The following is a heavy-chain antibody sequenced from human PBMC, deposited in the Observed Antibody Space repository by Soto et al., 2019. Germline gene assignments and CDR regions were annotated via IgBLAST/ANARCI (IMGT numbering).Heavy chain of an antibody. CDR2: ISNSRTTI. V-gene: IGHV3-48*01. Sequence: GGSLRLCCAASGFAFSIYSMNWVRQAPGKGLEWISYISNSRTTIYYADSVKGRFTISRDNAKNSLYLQMSSLRAEDTAVYYCATDKRNSSDDYFYYMDVWGKGTTVTVSS. D-gene: IGHD6-6*01. CDR3: ATDKRNSSDDYFYYMDV. J-gene: IGHJ6*03. CDR1: GFAFSIYS.